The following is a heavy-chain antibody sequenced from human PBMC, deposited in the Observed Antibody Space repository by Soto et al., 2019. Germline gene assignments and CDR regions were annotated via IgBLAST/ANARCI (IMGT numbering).Heavy chain of an antibody. V-gene: IGHV3-30-3*01. D-gene: IGHD3-3*01. CDR1: GFTFRSYA. CDR2: ISYDGSNK. CDR3: ARDGPQILESLLGSPDY. Sequence: QVQLVESGGGVVQPGRSLRLSCTASGFTFRSYAMHWARQAPGKGLEWVALISYDGSNKYYADFVKGRFTISRDNSKNTLYLQMNSLSAEDTAVYYCARDGPQILESLLGSPDYWGQGTLVTVSS. J-gene: IGHJ4*02.